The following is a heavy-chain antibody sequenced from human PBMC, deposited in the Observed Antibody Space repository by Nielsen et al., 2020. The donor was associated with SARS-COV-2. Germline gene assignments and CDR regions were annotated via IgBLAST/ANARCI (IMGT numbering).Heavy chain of an antibody. D-gene: IGHD3-22*01. CDR1: GFTFSSYA. CDR3: ARDYYDSSGSNAFDI. V-gene: IGHV3-30-3*01. J-gene: IGHJ3*02. CDR2: ISYDGSNK. Sequence: GESLKISCAASGFTFSSYAMSWVRQAPGKGLEWVAVISYDGSNKYYADSVKGRFTISRDNSKNTLYLQMNSLRAEDTAVYYCARDYYDSSGSNAFDIWGQGTMVTVSS.